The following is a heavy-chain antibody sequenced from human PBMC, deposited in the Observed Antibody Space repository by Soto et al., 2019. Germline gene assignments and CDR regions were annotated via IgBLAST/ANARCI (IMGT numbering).Heavy chain of an antibody. D-gene: IGHD3-10*01. CDR1: GGSISSYY. V-gene: IGHV4-59*12. Sequence: SETLSLTCTVSGGSISSYYWSWIRQPPGKGLEWIGYIYYSGSTNYTPSLKSRVTISVDTSKNQFSLKLSSVTAADTAVYYCARGSGYYGSGIFYPEYDYYYRIYVPAQRTTVTVSS. CDR3: ARGSGYYGSGIFYPEYDYYYRIYV. CDR2: IYYSGST. J-gene: IGHJ6*02.